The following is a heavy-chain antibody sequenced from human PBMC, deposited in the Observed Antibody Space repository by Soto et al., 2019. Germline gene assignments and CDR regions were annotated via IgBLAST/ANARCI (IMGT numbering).Heavy chain of an antibody. CDR2: IYHTGAA. V-gene: IGHV4-31*03. Sequence: QVQLQESGPGLVKPSQTLSVTCTVSGGSLSSDNFFWSWVRQHPETGLEWVGYIYHTGAAYYNPSLKSRLTISLDTSKNRFSLSLISVTAADTAVYYCARELISPATSDAFDIWGQGTMVNVSS. D-gene: IGHD1-26*01. J-gene: IGHJ3*02. CDR1: GGSLSSDNFF. CDR3: ARELISPATSDAFDI.